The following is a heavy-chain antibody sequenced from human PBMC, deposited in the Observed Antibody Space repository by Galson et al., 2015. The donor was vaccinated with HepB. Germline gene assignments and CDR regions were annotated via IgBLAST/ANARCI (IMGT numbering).Heavy chain of an antibody. J-gene: IGHJ3*02. CDR2: ISSSSSYI. CDR3: ARVTHFTDSGWSGRGAFDI. CDR1: GFTFSSYS. Sequence: SLRLYCAASGFTFSSYSMNWVRQAPGKGLEWVSSISSSSSYIYYADSVKGRFTISRDNAKNSLYLQMNSLRAEDTAVYYCARVTHFTDSGWSGRGAFDIWGQGTMVTVSS. V-gene: IGHV3-21*01. D-gene: IGHD6-19*01.